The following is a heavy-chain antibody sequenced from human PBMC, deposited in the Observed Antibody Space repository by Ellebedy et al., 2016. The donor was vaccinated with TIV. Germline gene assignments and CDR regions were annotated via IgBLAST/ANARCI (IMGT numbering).Heavy chain of an antibody. D-gene: IGHD2-21*02. CDR2: ISYDGSNK. J-gene: IGHJ6*02. CDR3: ARDGDENCCGDCYYYYYGMDV. Sequence: PGGSLRLSCAASGFTFSSYAMHWVRQAPGKGLEWVAVISYDGSNKYYADSVKGRFTISRDNSKNTLYLQMNSLRAEDTAVYYCARDGDENCCGDCYYYYYGMDVWGQGTTVTVSS. V-gene: IGHV3-30-3*01. CDR1: GFTFSSYA.